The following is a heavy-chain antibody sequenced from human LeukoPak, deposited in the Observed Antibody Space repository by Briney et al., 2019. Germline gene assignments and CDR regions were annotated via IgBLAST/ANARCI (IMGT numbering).Heavy chain of an antibody. CDR1: GGSISSGGYS. CDR2: IYHSGST. CDR3: ARGGHCSGGSCYSSDFDY. Sequence: HSRTLSLTCAVSGGSISSGGYSWSWIRQPPGKGLEWIGSIYHSGSTYYNPSLKSRVTVSVDRSKNQFSLKLSSVTAADTAVYYCARGGHCSGGSCYSSDFDYWGQGTLVTVSS. J-gene: IGHJ4*02. D-gene: IGHD2-15*01. V-gene: IGHV4-30-2*01.